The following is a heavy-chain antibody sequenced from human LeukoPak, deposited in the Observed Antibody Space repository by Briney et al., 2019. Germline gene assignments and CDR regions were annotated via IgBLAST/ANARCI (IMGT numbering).Heavy chain of an antibody. D-gene: IGHD1-26*01. CDR3: TREWEPWTFDI. V-gene: IGHV3-49*04. Sequence: GGSLRLSCTASGFNFGDYAMSWVRQAPGKGLEWVGFIRSKAYGGTTEYAASVKGRFTISRDDSKSIAYLQMNSLKTEDTAVYYCTREWEPWTFDIWGQGTMVTVSS. CDR2: IRSKAYGGTT. CDR1: GFNFGDYA. J-gene: IGHJ3*02.